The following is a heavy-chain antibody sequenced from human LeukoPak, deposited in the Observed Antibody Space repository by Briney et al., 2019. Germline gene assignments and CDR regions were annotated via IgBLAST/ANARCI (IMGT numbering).Heavy chain of an antibody. Sequence: GGSLRLSCAASGFTVSSNYMSWVRQAPGKGLEWVSVIYSGGSTYYADSVKGRFTISRDNSKNTLYLQMNSLRAEDTAVYYCARADRDYYDSSGYPYWGQGTLVTVSS. CDR1: GFTVSSNY. D-gene: IGHD3-22*01. CDR3: ARADRDYYDSSGYPY. J-gene: IGHJ4*02. V-gene: IGHV3-53*01. CDR2: IYSGGST.